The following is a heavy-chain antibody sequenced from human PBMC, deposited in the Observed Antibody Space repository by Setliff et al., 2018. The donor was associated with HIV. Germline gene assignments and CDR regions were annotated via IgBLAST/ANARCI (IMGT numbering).Heavy chain of an antibody. V-gene: IGHV3-7*01. J-gene: IGHJ6*03. CDR3: ARDYPYMDV. CDR1: GFTFSKYW. Sequence: GGSLRLSCAASGFTFSKYWMSWVRQAPGKGLEWVASMKPDGSEASYVESVKGRFTVSRDNAKNSLYLQMNSLRAEDTAVYYCARDYPYMDVWGKGTTVTV. CDR2: MKPDGSEA.